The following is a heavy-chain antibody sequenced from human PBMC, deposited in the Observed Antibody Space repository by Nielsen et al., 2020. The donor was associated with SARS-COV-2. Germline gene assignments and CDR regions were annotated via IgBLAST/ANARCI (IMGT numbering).Heavy chain of an antibody. J-gene: IGHJ5*02. CDR2: IYYSGTT. V-gene: IGHV4-59*13. D-gene: IGHD6-6*01. CDR3: ATYRTAGSFS. CDR1: GGPISSYY. Sequence: SETLSLTCTVSGGPISSYYWSWIRQPPGKGLEWIGYIYYSGTTNYNPSLESRVTISVDTSKNQFSLNLTSVTAADTAIYYCATYRTAGSFSWGQGNLVTVSS.